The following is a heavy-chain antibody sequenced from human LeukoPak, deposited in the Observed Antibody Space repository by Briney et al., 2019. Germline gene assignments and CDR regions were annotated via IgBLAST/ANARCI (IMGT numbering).Heavy chain of an antibody. J-gene: IGHJ5*02. D-gene: IGHD2-2*01. CDR2: IIPIFGIA. Sequence: SVKVSCKASGGTFSSYVISWVRLAPGQGLEWMGRIIPIFGIANYAQKFQGRVTITADKSTSTAYMELSSLRSEDTAVYYCARDRCSSTSCYQNWFDPWGQGTLVTVSS. CDR1: GGTFSSYV. CDR3: ARDRCSSTSCYQNWFDP. V-gene: IGHV1-69*04.